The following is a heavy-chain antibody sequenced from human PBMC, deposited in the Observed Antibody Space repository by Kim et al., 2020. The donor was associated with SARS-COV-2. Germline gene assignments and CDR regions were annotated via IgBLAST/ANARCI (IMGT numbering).Heavy chain of an antibody. CDR2: IVFGSGNT. Sequence: SVKVSCKASGFTFTSATMQWVRQARGQGLEWIGWIVFGSGNTNYAQKFQERVTITRDTSTSTAYMELSSLRSEDTAVYYCAVALGGQWLVSDYWGQGTLVTLSS. V-gene: IGHV1-58*02. D-gene: IGHD6-19*01. CDR1: GFTFTSAT. J-gene: IGHJ4*02. CDR3: AVALGGQWLVSDY.